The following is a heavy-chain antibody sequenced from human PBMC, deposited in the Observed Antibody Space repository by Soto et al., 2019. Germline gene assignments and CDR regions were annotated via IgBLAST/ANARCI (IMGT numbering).Heavy chain of an antibody. Sequence: QVQLVQSGAEVKEPGSSVKVSCKATGDLFNNYAFTWVRQAPGQGLEWMGRISPLFSTTNYAQKFQGRVAIGADEMTTIVYLEVSNLESEDTAMYYCAAYSSVAAAGYFKFWGQGTLVTVAP. CDR1: GDLFNNYA. D-gene: IGHD6-13*01. V-gene: IGHV1-69*19. CDR2: ISPLFSTT. CDR3: AAYSSVAAAGYFKF. J-gene: IGHJ4*02.